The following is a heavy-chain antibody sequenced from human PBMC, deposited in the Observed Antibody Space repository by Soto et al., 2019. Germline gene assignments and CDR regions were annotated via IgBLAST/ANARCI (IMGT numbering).Heavy chain of an antibody. D-gene: IGHD4-17*01. V-gene: IGHV4-59*01. Sequence: SETLSLTCTVSGGSISSYYWSWIRQPPGKGLEWIGYIYYSGSTNYNPSLKSRVTISVDTSKNQFSLKLSSVTAADTAVYYCARSRDYGGNRNWLDPWGQGTLVTVSS. CDR3: ARSRDYGGNRNWLDP. J-gene: IGHJ5*02. CDR1: GGSISSYY. CDR2: IYYSGST.